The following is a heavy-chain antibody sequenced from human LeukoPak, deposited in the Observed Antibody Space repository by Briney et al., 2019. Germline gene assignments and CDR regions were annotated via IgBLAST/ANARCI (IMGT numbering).Heavy chain of an antibody. D-gene: IGHD1-1*01. CDR2: IYTGGST. Sequence: GGSLRLSCAASGFTVSNTYMSWVRQAPGKGLEWVSVIYTGGSTYYADSVKGRFTISRDNSKNTLYLQMNSLRAEDTAVYYCARRITWNDAFDIWGQGAMVAVSS. V-gene: IGHV3-66*04. J-gene: IGHJ3*02. CDR1: GFTVSNTY. CDR3: ARRITWNDAFDI.